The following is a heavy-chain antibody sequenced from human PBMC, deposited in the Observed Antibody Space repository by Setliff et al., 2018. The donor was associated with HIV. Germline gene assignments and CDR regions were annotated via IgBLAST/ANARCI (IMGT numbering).Heavy chain of an antibody. Sequence: GGSLRLSCAASGFSFSSYTMNWVRQAPGKGLEWVSYISSSSTTVYYADSVKGRFTISRDNAKNSLYLQMNSLRAEDTAVYYCASTPGYCSGGSCYSISPWGQGTLVTVSS. CDR3: ASTPGYCSGGSCYSISP. CDR2: ISSSSTTV. D-gene: IGHD2-15*01. J-gene: IGHJ5*02. V-gene: IGHV3-48*04. CDR1: GFSFSSYT.